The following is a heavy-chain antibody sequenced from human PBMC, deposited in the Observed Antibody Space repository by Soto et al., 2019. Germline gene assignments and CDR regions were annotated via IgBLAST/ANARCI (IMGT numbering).Heavy chain of an antibody. CDR2: INPNSGGT. D-gene: IGHD3-9*01. Sequence: ASVKVSCKASGYTFTGYYMHWVRQAPGQGLEWMGWINPNSGGTNYAQKFQGWVTMTRDTSISTAYMELSRLRSDDTAVYYCARLRYFDWLSGGDYYYGMDVWGQGTTVTVS. CDR3: ARLRYFDWLSGGDYYYGMDV. J-gene: IGHJ6*02. CDR1: GYTFTGYY. V-gene: IGHV1-2*04.